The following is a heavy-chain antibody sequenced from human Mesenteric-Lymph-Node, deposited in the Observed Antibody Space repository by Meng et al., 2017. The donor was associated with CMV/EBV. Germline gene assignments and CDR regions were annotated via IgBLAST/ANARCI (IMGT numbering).Heavy chain of an antibody. CDR3: ARVRGSSVVDY. Sequence: SETLSLTCTVSGDSVITASYYWNWIRQPPGKGLEWIGSIYHSGSTNYNPSLKSRVTMSVDTSKNQFSLNLRSVTAADTAMYYCARVRGSSVVDYWGQGTLVTVSS. CDR1: GDSVITASYY. V-gene: IGHV4-61*01. CDR2: IYHSGST. D-gene: IGHD6-6*01. J-gene: IGHJ4*01.